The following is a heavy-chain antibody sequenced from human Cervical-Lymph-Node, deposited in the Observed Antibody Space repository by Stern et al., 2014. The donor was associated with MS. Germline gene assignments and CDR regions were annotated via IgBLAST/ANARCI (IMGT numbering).Heavy chain of an antibody. CDR2: IFPCFGTP. Sequence: VQLVESGADVTKPGSSVKVSCKASGGTFSKFSSSWVRQAPGKGLAWLAGIFPCFGTPTYAQEFRGRVTITADVSTSTVYMELSSLRSDDTAVYYCALSSETSDRWYSLGYDLWGQGTLVTVSS. D-gene: IGHD6-13*01. CDR1: GGTFSKFS. CDR3: ALSSETSDRWYSLGYDL. J-gene: IGHJ5*02. V-gene: IGHV1-69*01.